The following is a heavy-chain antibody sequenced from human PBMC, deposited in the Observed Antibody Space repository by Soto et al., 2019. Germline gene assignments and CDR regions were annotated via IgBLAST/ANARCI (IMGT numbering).Heavy chain of an antibody. V-gene: IGHV1-3*01. D-gene: IGHD2-15*01. CDR3: VRSHVSGSQIDWFDP. J-gene: IGHJ5*02. CDR2: LNAANVDT. Sequence: FQLVQSGTEVKKPGASVKISCKASGYSFTSYGLHWVRQAPGQGLEWVGWLNAANVDTIYSPKLQGRVTITRDPSSSTAYMELSTLTFEDTSVYYCVRSHVSGSQIDWFDPWGQGTLVTVSS. CDR1: GYSFTSYG.